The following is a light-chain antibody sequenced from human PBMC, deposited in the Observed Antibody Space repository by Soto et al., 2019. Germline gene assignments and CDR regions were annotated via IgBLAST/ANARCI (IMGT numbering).Light chain of an antibody. CDR3: QQYGSSPT. V-gene: IGKV3-20*01. CDR2: GAS. CDR1: QSVSSSY. J-gene: IGKJ4*01. Sequence: EIVLTQSPGTLSLSPGERATLSCRPSQSVSSSYLAWYQQKPGQAPRLLIYGASSRATGIPDRFSGSGSGTDFTLTISRLEPEDFAVYYCQQYGSSPTFGGGTKVEIK.